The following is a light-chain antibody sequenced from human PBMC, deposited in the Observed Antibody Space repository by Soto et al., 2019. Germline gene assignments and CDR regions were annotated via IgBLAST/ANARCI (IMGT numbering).Light chain of an antibody. J-gene: IGKJ4*01. CDR2: GAS. CDR3: QQFGNSPLLT. CDR1: QIVSSNY. V-gene: IGKV3-20*01. Sequence: EIVLTQSPGTLSLSPGEIVTLSCRASQIVSSNYLAWYQQRPGQTPRLLIYGASSRATGVPDRFSGSGSGTDFTLTISRLEPEDFAVYYCQQFGNSPLLTFGGGTKVDIK.